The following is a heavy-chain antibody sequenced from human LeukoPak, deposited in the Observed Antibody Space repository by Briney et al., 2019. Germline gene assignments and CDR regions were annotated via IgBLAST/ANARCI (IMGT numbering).Heavy chain of an antibody. V-gene: IGHV4-30-4*08. J-gene: IGHJ4*02. Sequence: SETLSLTCTVSGGSISSGDYYWSWIRQPPGKGLEWIGYIYYSGSTYYNPSLKSRVTISVDTSKNQFSLKLSSVTAADTAVYYCARVHQLLSYYLDYWGQGTLVTVSS. CDR1: GGSISSGDYY. D-gene: IGHD2-2*01. CDR3: ARVHQLLSYYLDY. CDR2: IYYSGST.